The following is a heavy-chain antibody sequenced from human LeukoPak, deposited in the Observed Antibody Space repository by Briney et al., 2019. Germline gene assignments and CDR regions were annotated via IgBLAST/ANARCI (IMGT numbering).Heavy chain of an antibody. J-gene: IGHJ4*02. D-gene: IGHD6-13*01. V-gene: IGHV3-33*01. CDR2: IWYDGSNK. CDR1: GFTFSSYG. CDR3: ARDGGQQLVRRYFDY. Sequence: PGGSLRLSCAASGFTFSSYGMHWVRQAPGEGLEWVAVIWYDGSNKYYADSVKGRFTISRDNSKNTLYLQMNSLRAEDTAVYYCARDGGQQLVRRYFDYWGQGTLVTVSS.